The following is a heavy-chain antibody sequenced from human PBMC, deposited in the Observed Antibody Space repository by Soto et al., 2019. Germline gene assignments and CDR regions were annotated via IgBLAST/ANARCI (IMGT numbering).Heavy chain of an antibody. Sequence: SEPLSLSCAVSGYSISSGYYWGWIRQPPGKGLEWIGSIYHSGSTYYNPSLKSRVTISVDPSKNQFSLKLSSVTAADTAVYYCAWHSSTREFHYYYYGKDVWGQGTTVPVSS. V-gene: IGHV4-38-2*01. J-gene: IGHJ6*02. CDR2: IYHSGST. CDR3: AWHSSTREFHYYYYGKDV. D-gene: IGHD6-13*01. CDR1: GYSISSGYY.